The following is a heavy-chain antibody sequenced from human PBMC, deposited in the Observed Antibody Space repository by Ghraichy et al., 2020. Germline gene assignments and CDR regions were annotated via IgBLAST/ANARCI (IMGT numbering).Heavy chain of an antibody. CDR1: GGSIRSSSYY. V-gene: IGHV4-39*01. Sequence: SETLSLTCTVSGGSIRSSSYYWGWIRQPPGKGLEWIGSIYYSGSIYYNPSLKSRVTISVDTSKNQFSLKLSSVTAADTAVYYCARRGYFGSGSYFINRGDDAFDFWGQGKMVTVSS. J-gene: IGHJ3*01. CDR2: IYYSGSI. D-gene: IGHD3-10*01. CDR3: ARRGYFGSGSYFINRGDDAFDF.